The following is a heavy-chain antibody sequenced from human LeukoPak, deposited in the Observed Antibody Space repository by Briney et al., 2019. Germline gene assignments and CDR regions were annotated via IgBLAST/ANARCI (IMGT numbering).Heavy chain of an antibody. J-gene: IGHJ4*02. CDR1: GFTFSSYS. CDR3: AREGVRFGELPLDY. V-gene: IGHV3-21*01. D-gene: IGHD3-10*01. Sequence: GGSLRLSCAASGFTFSSYSMNWVRQAPGKGLEWVSSISSSSSYIYYADSVKGRFTISRDNAKNSLYLQMNSLRAEDTAVYYCAREGVRFGELPLDYWGQGTLVTVSS. CDR2: ISSSSSYI.